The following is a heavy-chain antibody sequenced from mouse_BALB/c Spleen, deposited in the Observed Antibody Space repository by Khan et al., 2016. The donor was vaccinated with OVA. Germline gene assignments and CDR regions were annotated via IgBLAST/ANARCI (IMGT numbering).Heavy chain of an antibody. CDR3: ALIYYGNYIYFDY. J-gene: IGHJ2*01. CDR1: GFKIIDTY. D-gene: IGHD2-1*01. Sequence: VQLKESGAELVKPGASVKLSCTASGFKIIDTYMHWVKQRPEQGLDWIGRIDPANGNTKYDPKFQGKASITAATSSNTAYLQLSSLTSEDTAVFYCALIYYGNYIYFDYWGQGTTLTVSS. V-gene: IGHV14-3*02. CDR2: IDPANGNT.